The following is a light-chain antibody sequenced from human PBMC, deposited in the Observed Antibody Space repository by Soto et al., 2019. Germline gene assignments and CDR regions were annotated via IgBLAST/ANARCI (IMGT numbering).Light chain of an antibody. V-gene: IGLV2-14*03. J-gene: IGLJ1*01. CDR1: SSDVGAYIY. Sequence: QSALTQPASVSGSPGQSITISCGGTSSDVGAYIYVSWYQQFPGKAPKLILYEVNNRPSGVSNRFSGSKSDTTASLTISGLQLEDEADYYCSAYSDIDTKVFGTGTKLTVL. CDR2: EVN. CDR3: SAYSDIDTKV.